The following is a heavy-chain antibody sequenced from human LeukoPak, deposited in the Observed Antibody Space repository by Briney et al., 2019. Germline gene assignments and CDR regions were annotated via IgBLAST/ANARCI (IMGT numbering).Heavy chain of an antibody. CDR3: ARVKGLVVVVAATGLNWFDP. CDR1: GGTFSSYA. D-gene: IGHD2-15*01. J-gene: IGHJ5*02. CDR2: IIPIFGTA. Sequence: SVKVSCKASGGTFSSYAISWVRQAPGQGLEWMGGIIPIFGTANYAQKFQGRVTMTTDTSTSTAYMELRSLRSDDTAVYYCARVKGLVVVVAATGLNWFDPWGQGTLVTVSS. V-gene: IGHV1-69*05.